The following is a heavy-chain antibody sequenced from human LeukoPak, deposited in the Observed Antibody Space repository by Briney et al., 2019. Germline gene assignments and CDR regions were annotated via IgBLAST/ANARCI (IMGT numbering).Heavy chain of an antibody. CDR2: ISTSSSTI. J-gene: IGHJ4*02. Sequence: PRGSGLLSCAASGFTFSSYSMNWVRQAPGKGLEWVSYISTSSSTIYYADAVKGRFTISRDNAKNSLYLQMNSLRDEDTAVYYCARDRYSDIDYWGQGTLVTASS. CDR1: GFTFSSYS. CDR3: ARDRYSDIDY. D-gene: IGHD3-22*01. V-gene: IGHV3-48*02.